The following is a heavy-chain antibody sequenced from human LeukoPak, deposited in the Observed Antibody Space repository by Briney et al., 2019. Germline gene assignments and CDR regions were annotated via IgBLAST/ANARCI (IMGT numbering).Heavy chain of an antibody. CDR1: GYTLTELS. J-gene: IGHJ4*02. D-gene: IGHD3-22*01. Sequence: GASVTVSCKVSGYTLTELSMHWVRQAPGKGLEWMGGFDPEDGETIYAQKFQGRVTMTEDTSTDTAYMELSSLRSEDTAVYYCATALLRDWKLAYFDYWGQGTLVTVSS. V-gene: IGHV1-24*01. CDR2: FDPEDGET. CDR3: ATALLRDWKLAYFDY.